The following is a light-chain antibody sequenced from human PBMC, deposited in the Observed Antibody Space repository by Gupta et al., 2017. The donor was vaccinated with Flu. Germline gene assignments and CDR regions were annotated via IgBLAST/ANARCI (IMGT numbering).Light chain of an antibody. CDR2: DAS. CDR3: QHRSNCPGT. V-gene: IGKV3-11*01. CDR1: QSVSSY. J-gene: IGKJ2*02. Sequence: EIVFPQSPATLSWSTGERATLSCRASQSVSSYLAWYQQKPGQAPRLLIYDASNRANGVPARFSGSGYGTEFTLTISSREPEDFAVYYCQHRSNCPGTFGQGTXVDIK.